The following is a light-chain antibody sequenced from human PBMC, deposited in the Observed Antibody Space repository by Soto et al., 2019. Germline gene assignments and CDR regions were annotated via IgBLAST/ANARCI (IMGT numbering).Light chain of an antibody. CDR2: EVT. Sequence: QSVLTQPASVAGSLGQSITLSCSGTSSDIAIYNYVSWYQHHPGRVPKLLISEVTNRPSGASDRFSGSKSGNTASLTISGLQADDEADYNCTSFTTSSSLVFGGGTKLTVL. CDR3: TSFTTSSSLV. J-gene: IGLJ2*01. CDR1: SSDIAIYNY. V-gene: IGLV2-14*01.